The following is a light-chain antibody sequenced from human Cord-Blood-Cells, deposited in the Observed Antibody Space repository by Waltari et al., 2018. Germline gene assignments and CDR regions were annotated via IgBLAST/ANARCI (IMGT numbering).Light chain of an antibody. Sequence: QSALTQPASVSGSPGQSITISCTGTSSDVGGYNYVSWYQQHPGKAPKLMIYDVSKRPSGVSNRFSGSKSGNTASLTISGLQAEDEADYYCSSYAGSNNLFGGGTKLTVL. V-gene: IGLV2-14*01. J-gene: IGLJ3*02. CDR1: SSDVGGYNY. CDR3: SSYAGSNNL. CDR2: DVS.